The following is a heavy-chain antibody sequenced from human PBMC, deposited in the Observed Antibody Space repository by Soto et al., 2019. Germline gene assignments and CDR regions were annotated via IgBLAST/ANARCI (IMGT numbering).Heavy chain of an antibody. Sequence: ASVKVSCKASGYTFTSYGISCVRQAPGQGLEWMGWISAYNGNTNYAQKLQGRVTMTTDTSTSTAYMELRSLRSDDTAVYYCARSIGYYYGSGSYLWFDPWGQGTLVTVSS. J-gene: IGHJ5*02. V-gene: IGHV1-18*01. D-gene: IGHD3-10*01. CDR3: ARSIGYYYGSGSYLWFDP. CDR2: ISAYNGNT. CDR1: GYTFTSYG.